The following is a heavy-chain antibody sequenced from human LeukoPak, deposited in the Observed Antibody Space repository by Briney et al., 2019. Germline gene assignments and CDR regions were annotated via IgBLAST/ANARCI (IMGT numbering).Heavy chain of an antibody. J-gene: IGHJ4*02. CDR2: INRDGSST. CDR3: ARDTVSGLGDY. Sequence: GGSLRLSCAASGFTFSSYEMNWVRQAPGKGLEWVSHINRDGSSTFYADSVKGRFTISRDNAKNTLYLQMNSLRAGDTAVYYCARDTVSGLGDYWGQGTLVTVSS. CDR1: GFTFSSYE. V-gene: IGHV3-74*01. D-gene: IGHD1-14*01.